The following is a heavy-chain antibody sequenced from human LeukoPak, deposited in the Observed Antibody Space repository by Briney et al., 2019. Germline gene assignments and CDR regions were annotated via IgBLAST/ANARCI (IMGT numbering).Heavy chain of an antibody. CDR3: VRDLYRIVVFPHYFDY. CDR1: GFTFSNYA. J-gene: IGHJ4*02. D-gene: IGHD3-22*01. CDR2: ISYDARNK. Sequence: PGGCLRLSCAASGFTFSNYAMHWVRQAPGKGREWMALISYDARNKYYADSVRGRFTISRDNSKNTLHLQKNGLRAEHTAVYYCVRDLYRIVVFPHYFDYWGQGTLVPVSS. V-gene: IGHV3-30*04.